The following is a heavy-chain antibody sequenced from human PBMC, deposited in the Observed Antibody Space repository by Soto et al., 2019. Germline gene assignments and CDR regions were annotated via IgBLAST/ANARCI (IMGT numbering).Heavy chain of an antibody. CDR3: AKDLTRQLAYWLDP. D-gene: IGHD6-6*01. CDR2: INAHSGGT. Sequence: VEVTCDASGLCLTGHYIRWLRQANGQGLEWMGWINAHSGGTEYAQKFQGRVTLTRDTSIATAYLTLTSLTSDDTALYYCAKDLTRQLAYWLDPWGQGTQVTV. CDR1: GLCLTGHY. J-gene: IGHJ5*02. V-gene: IGHV1-2*02.